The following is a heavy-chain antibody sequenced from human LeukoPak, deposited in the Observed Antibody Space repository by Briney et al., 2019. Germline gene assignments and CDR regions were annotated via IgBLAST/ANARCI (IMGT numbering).Heavy chain of an antibody. V-gene: IGHV3-23*01. Sequence: GGSLRLSCAASGFTFSSYAMSWVRQAPGKGLEWVSAISGSGGSTYHADSVKGRFTISRDNSKNTLYLQMNSLRAEDTAVYYCAKSSSMVRGVISAFDIWGQGTMVTVSS. J-gene: IGHJ3*02. CDR3: AKSSSMVRGVISAFDI. CDR1: GFTFSSYA. D-gene: IGHD3-10*01. CDR2: ISGSGGST.